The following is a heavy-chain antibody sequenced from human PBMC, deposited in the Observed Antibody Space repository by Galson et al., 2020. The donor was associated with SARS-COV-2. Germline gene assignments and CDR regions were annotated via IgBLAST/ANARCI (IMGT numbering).Heavy chain of an antibody. J-gene: IGHJ4*02. CDR2: IWYDGSNK. D-gene: IGHD3-3*01. Sequence: LSLTCAASGFTFSSYGMHWVRQAPGKGLEWVAVIWYDGSNKYYADSVKGRFTISRDNSKNTLYLQMNSLRAEDTAVYYCAREATTYYDFWSAKLDYWGQGTLVTVSS. CDR3: AREATTYYDFWSAKLDY. V-gene: IGHV3-33*01. CDR1: GFTFSSYG.